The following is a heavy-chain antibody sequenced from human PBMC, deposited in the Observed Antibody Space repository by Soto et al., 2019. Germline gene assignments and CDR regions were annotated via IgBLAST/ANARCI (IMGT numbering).Heavy chain of an antibody. CDR1: GFTFSIYG. V-gene: IGHV3-33*01. CDR2: IWYDGRNK. J-gene: IGHJ6*02. CDR3: ARDFKVFKASVNYYYGMDV. Sequence: GGSLRLSCAASGFTFSIYGMHWVRQAPGMGLEWVAVIWYDGRNKYYGDSVEGRFTISRDNSKNTLFLQMDSLRAEDTAVYYCARDFKVFKASVNYYYGMDVWGQGTTVTVSS.